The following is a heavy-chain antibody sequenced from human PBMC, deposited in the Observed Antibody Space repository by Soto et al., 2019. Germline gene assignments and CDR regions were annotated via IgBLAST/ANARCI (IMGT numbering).Heavy chain of an antibody. D-gene: IGHD3-9*01. CDR2: INAGSGAQ. CDR1: GFTFSTFS. J-gene: IGHJ4*02. Sequence: EVHLVESGGGLVQPGGSLRLSCAASGFTFSTFSFNWVRQAPGKGLEWVSHINAGSGAQLYADSVKGRSTISRDNAKNTEYLQMNGLRGEDTAVYYCVRDNDYFDSRTYPHRDYWGQGTLVTASS. V-gene: IGHV3-48*01. CDR3: VRDNDYFDSRTYPHRDY.